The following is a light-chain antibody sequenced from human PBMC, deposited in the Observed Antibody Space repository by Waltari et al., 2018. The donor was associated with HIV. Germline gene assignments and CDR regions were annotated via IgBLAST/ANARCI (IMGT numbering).Light chain of an antibody. V-gene: IGKV3-15*01. CDR2: GAS. CDR3: QQYNDWRRVT. Sequence: EIVMTQSPATLSVSPGERATLSCRASQSVSSNLAWYQQKPGQAPRLLIYGASTRATGIPARFSGSGSGTEFTLTISSLQSEDFAVYYCQQYNDWRRVTFGQGIKVEIQ. CDR1: QSVSSN. J-gene: IGKJ1*01.